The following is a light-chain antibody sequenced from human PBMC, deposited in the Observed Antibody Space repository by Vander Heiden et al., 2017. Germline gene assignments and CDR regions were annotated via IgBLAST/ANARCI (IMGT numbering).Light chain of an antibody. Sequence: LPKPPPSLPAFVGDRATITCRASQSVRSYLDWYQHKPGAAPRLLISDASSLQTGVPSRFSGSGSGTHFTLTISNLQPEDSATYYCHQSYSTPLTFGRGTKVEIK. CDR3: HQSYSTPLT. CDR2: DAS. CDR1: QSVRSY. V-gene: IGKV1-39*01. J-gene: IGKJ4*01.